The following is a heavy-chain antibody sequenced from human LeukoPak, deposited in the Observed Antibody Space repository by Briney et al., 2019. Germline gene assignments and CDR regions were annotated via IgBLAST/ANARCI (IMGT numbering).Heavy chain of an antibody. CDR1: GFTFSSYW. D-gene: IGHD2-15*01. J-gene: IGHJ6*03. V-gene: IGHV3-7*01. CDR2: IKQDGSEK. Sequence: GGSLRLSCAASGFTFSSYWMSWVRQAPGKGLEWVANIKQDGSEKYYVDSVKGRFTISRDNAKNSLYLQMNSLRAEDTAVYYCARVGDCSGGSCFLYYYYYMDVWGKGTTVTVSS. CDR3: ARVGDCSGGSCFLYYYYYMDV.